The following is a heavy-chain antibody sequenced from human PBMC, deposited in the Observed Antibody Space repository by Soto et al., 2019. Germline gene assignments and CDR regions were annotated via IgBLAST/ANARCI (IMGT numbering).Heavy chain of an antibody. Sequence: SETLSLTCAVSGFFISSGNYWGWIRKPPGKGLEWIGSIFHGGNTYYNPSLKSRVTISVDMSKNQFSLKLNSVTAADTAVYYCARARWYDAFDVWGQGTVVTVSS. D-gene: IGHD2-15*01. J-gene: IGHJ3*01. CDR1: GFFISSGNY. CDR3: ARARWYDAFDV. V-gene: IGHV4-38-2*01. CDR2: IFHGGNT.